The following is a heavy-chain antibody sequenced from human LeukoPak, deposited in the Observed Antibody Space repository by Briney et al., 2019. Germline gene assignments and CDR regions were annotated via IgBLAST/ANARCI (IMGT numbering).Heavy chain of an antibody. D-gene: IGHD1-1*01. V-gene: IGHV1-8*01. CDR2: MNPYSGNT. CDR3: ARGYSPTLRTTGNDY. Sequence: GESLKISCNSSGYIYTSYWIGWVRQATGQGLEWMGWMNPYSGNTGYAQKFQGRVTMTRDTSINTAYLEFYSLRSEDTAVYYCARGYSPTLRTTGNDYWGQGTLVTVSS. J-gene: IGHJ4*02. CDR1: GYIYTSYW.